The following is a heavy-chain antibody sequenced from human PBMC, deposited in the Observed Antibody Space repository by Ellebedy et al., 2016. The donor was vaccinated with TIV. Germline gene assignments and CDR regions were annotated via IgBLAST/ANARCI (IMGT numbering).Heavy chain of an antibody. J-gene: IGHJ4*02. CDR1: DFTISSHS. V-gene: IGHV3-23*01. D-gene: IGHD6-13*01. CDR3: AKGSIASAATCLDH. Sequence: GGSLRLSCAASDFTISSHSMSWVRQAPGKGLEWVSCISGSGGSTYYADSVKGRFTVSRDNSKNTLYLQMRSLRAEDTAVYSCAKGSIASAATCLDHWGQGTLVTISS. CDR2: ISGSGGST.